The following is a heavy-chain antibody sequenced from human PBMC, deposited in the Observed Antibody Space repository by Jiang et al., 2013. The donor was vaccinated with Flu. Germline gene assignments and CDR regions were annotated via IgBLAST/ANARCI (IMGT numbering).Heavy chain of an antibody. V-gene: IGHV1-2*02. CDR1: GYTFTDYF. CDR3: ARDPDTPMPIDF. Sequence: ASGYTFTDYFIHRVRQAPGQGLEWMGWIKIRTGETNYGQRFQDRVTLTRDTSINTAYMELSGLRSADTAVYYCARDPDTPMPIDFWGQGTLVTVSS. D-gene: IGHD5-18*01. J-gene: IGHJ4*02. CDR2: IKIRTGET.